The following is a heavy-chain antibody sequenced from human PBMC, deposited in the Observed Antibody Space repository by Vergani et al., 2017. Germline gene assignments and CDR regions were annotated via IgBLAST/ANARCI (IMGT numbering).Heavy chain of an antibody. Sequence: EVQLLESGGGLVQPGGSLRLSCAASGFTFSSYAMSWVRQAPGKGLEWVSAISGSGGSTYYADSVKGRFTISRDNSKNSLYLQMNSLRAEDTAVYYCARVGQLWYKGGCAFDIWGQGTMVTVSS. CDR3: ARVGQLWYKGGCAFDI. J-gene: IGHJ3*02. D-gene: IGHD5-18*01. V-gene: IGHV3-23*01. CDR2: ISGSGGST. CDR1: GFTFSSYA.